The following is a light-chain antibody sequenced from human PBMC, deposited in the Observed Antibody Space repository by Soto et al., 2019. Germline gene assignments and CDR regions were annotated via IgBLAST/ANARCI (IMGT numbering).Light chain of an antibody. CDR2: EVS. V-gene: IGLV2-23*02. CDR3: CSYAGSSTLV. J-gene: IGLJ2*01. CDR1: SSEVGSYNL. Sequence: QSVLTQPASVSGSPGQSITISCTGTSSEVGSYNLVSWYQQHPGKAPKLMIYEVSKRPSGVSNRFSGSKSGNTASLTIPGLQAEDEADYYCCSYAGSSTLVFGGGTQLTVL.